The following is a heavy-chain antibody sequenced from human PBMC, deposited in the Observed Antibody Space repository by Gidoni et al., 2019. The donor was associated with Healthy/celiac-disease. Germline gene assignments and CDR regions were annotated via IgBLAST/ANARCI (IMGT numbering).Heavy chain of an antibody. CDR1: GGHISSSSYF. V-gene: IGHV4-39*02. Sequence: QLQLQASGPGLVKPSETLSLTCPVAGGHISSSSYFWGWIRQPPGKGLEWIGRIYYSGSTYYNPSLKSRVTISVDTSKNQFSLKLSSVTDADTAVYYCAREDGSGSPWGQGTLVTVSS. D-gene: IGHD3-10*01. CDR3: AREDGSGSP. CDR2: IYYSGST. J-gene: IGHJ5*02.